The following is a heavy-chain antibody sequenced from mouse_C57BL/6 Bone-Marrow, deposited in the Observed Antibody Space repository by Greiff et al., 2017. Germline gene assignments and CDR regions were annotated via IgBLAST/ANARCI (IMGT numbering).Heavy chain of an antibody. D-gene: IGHD2-2*01. CDR2: INPNNGGT. CDR1: GYTFTDYY. V-gene: IGHV1-26*01. J-gene: IGHJ1*03. Sequence: EVQLQQSGPELVKPGASVKISCKASGYTFTDYYMNWVKQSHGKSLEWIGDINPNNGGTSYNQKFKGKATLTVDKSSSTAYMELRSLTSEDAAVYYGARGGYGGGGYVDVWGTGTTVTVSS. CDR3: ARGGYGGGGYVDV.